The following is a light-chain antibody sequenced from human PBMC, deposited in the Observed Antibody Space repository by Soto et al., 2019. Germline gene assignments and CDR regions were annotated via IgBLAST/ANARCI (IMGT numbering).Light chain of an antibody. CDR3: SSYAGTNCL. CDR2: EVN. V-gene: IGLV2-8*01. J-gene: IGLJ2*01. CDR1: SSTVGDYNY. Sequence: QSVLTQPPSASGSPGQSVTISCTGTSSTVGDYNYVSWFQHHPGKPPKLVIYEVNKRPSGVPDRFSGSKSGNTASLTVSGLQAEDEAYYYCSSYAGTNCLFGGGTKVTVL.